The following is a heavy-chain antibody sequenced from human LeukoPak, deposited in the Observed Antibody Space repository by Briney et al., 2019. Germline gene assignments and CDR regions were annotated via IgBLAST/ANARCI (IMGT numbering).Heavy chain of an antibody. CDR2: INHSGST. CDR1: GGSFIGFH. J-gene: IGHJ4*02. D-gene: IGHD5-18*01. CDR3: ARDPRIQLWLHDPSYYDH. V-gene: IGHV4-34*01. Sequence: KPSETLSLTCAVYGGSFIGFHWNWIRQAPGKGLEWIGDINHSGSTNYNPSLTSRVTISVDTSKNQFSLKLNSVTAADTAVYYCARDPRIQLWLHDPSYYDHWGQGTLVTVSS.